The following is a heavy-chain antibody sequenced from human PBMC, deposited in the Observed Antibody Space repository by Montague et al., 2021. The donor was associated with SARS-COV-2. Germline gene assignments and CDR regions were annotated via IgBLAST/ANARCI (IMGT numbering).Heavy chain of an antibody. D-gene: IGHD3-10*01. J-gene: IGHJ6*03. CDR2: INHGGST. V-gene: IGHV4-34*01. CDR3: ARLRDVVFPSPILGVGPYYAYYYVDV. Sequence: SETLSLTCAVHGTSFSGYYWNWIRQPPGQGLEWIGVINHGGSTKYSPSLNSRLTISADTSKNQFSLKLTSVAAADTAVYYCARLRDVVFPSPILGVGPYYAYYYVDVWGRGTTVTVSS. CDR1: GTSFSGYY.